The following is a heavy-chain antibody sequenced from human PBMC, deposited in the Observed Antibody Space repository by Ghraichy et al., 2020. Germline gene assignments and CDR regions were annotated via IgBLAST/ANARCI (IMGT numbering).Heavy chain of an antibody. CDR3: AKLGRIFGVVDY. D-gene: IGHD3-3*01. CDR1: GFTFSNYA. V-gene: IGHV3-23*01. Sequence: GGSLRLSCAASGFTFSNYAMNWVRQSPGKGLEWVSAISGSDDSTYYADSVKGRFTISRDNSKNILYLQMNNLRGEDTAVYYCAKLGRIFGVVDYWGQGTLVTVSS. J-gene: IGHJ4*02. CDR2: ISGSDDST.